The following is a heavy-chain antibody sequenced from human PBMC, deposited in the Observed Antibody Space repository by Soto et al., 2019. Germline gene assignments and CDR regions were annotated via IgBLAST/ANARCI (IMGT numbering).Heavy chain of an antibody. Sequence: SETLSLTCTVSGGSITRSYYYWGWIRQPPGKGLEWIGSISYSGSTYYNPSLSSRVTVSADTSKNQFSLKLSSVTAADTAVYYCARRYSSAFDIWGQGTMVT. J-gene: IGHJ3*02. CDR2: ISYSGST. V-gene: IGHV4-39*01. D-gene: IGHD6-13*01. CDR1: GGSITRSYYY. CDR3: ARRYSSAFDI.